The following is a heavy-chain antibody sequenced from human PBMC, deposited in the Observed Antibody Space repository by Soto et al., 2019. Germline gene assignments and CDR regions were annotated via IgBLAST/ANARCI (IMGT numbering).Heavy chain of an antibody. V-gene: IGHV4-30-4*01. D-gene: IGHD1-26*01. J-gene: IGHJ4*02. CDR1: GGSISSGDYY. Sequence: SETLFLTCTVSGGSISSGDYYWSWIRQPPGKGLEWIGYIYYSGSTYYNPSLKSRVTISVDTSKNQFSLKLSSVTAADTAVYYCAREGVGATAVGYFDYWGQGTLVTVSS. CDR3: AREGVGATAVGYFDY. CDR2: IYYSGST.